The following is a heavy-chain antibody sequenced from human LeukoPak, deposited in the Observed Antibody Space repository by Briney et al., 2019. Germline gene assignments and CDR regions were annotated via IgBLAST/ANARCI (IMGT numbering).Heavy chain of an antibody. CDR1: GFTFSSYS. CDR3: AGPGVAAAGDAFDI. V-gene: IGHV3-21*01. D-gene: IGHD6-13*01. Sequence: NTGGPLRLSCAASGFTFSSYSMNWVRQAPGKGLEWVSSISSSSSYIYYADSVKGRFTISRDNAKNSLYLQMNSLRAEDTAVYYCAGPGVAAAGDAFDIWGQGTMVTVSS. J-gene: IGHJ3*02. CDR2: ISSSSSYI.